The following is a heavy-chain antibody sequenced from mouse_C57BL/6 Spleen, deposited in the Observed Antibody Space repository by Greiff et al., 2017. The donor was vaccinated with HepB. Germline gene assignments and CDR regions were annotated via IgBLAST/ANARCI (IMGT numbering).Heavy chain of an antibody. Sequence: QVQLQQSGAELVRPGASVTLSCKASGYTFTDYEMHWVKQTPVHGLEWIGAIDPETGGTAYNQKFKGKAILTADKSSSTAYMELRSLTSEDSAVYYCTMNYYGSSFDYWGQGTTLTVSS. D-gene: IGHD1-1*01. V-gene: IGHV1-15*01. CDR2: IDPETGGT. J-gene: IGHJ2*01. CDR1: GYTFTDYE. CDR3: TMNYYGSSFDY.